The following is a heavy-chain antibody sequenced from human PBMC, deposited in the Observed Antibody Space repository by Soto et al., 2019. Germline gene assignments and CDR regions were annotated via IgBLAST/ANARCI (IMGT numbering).Heavy chain of an antibody. CDR3: ARVLSIAARRLFDY. J-gene: IGHJ4*02. D-gene: IGHD6-6*01. CDR2: IIPIFGTA. Sequence: QVQLVQSGAEVKKPGSSVKVSCKASGGTFSSYAISWVRQAPGQGLEWLGGIIPIFGTANYAPKFQGRVTITADESTSTAYMELSSLRSEDTAVDYCARVLSIAARRLFDYWGQGTLVTVSS. V-gene: IGHV1-69*12. CDR1: GGTFSSYA.